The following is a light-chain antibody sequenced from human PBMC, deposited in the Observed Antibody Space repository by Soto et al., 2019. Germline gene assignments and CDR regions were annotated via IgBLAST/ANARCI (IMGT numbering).Light chain of an antibody. CDR1: SSNIGSNY. J-gene: IGLJ2*01. Sequence: QSVLTQPPSASGTPGQRVTISCSGSSSNIGSNYVYWYQQLPGTAPKLLIYRNNQRPSGVPDRFSASKSGTSASLAISGLRSGDEADYYCASSDDSLSGPVFGGGTQLTVL. V-gene: IGLV1-47*01. CDR2: RNN. CDR3: ASSDDSLSGPV.